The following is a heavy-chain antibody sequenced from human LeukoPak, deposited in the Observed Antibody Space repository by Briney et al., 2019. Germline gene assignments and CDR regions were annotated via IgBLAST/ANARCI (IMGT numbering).Heavy chain of an antibody. D-gene: IGHD6-19*01. CDR2: INPNSGGT. J-gene: IGHJ4*02. Sequence: ASVKVSCKASGYTFTGYYMHWVRQAPGQGLEWMGWINPNSGGTNYAQKFQGRVTMTRDTSISTAYMELSRPRSDDTAVYYCARDRWGIAVYSFVFDYWGQGTLVTVSS. CDR1: GYTFTGYY. CDR3: ARDRWGIAVYSFVFDY. V-gene: IGHV1-2*02.